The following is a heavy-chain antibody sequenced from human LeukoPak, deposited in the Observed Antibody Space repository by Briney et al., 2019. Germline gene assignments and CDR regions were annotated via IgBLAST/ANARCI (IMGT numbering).Heavy chain of an antibody. CDR3: ARAPRPPMRRSFDT. D-gene: IGHD3-22*01. V-gene: IGHV4-39*07. J-gene: IGHJ3*02. CDR1: GGSISSRTYS. Sequence: TSETLSLTCTVSGGSISSRTYSWGWIRQPPGKGLEWIGSIFYSGSTYYNPSLKSRVTISIDPSKNQLSLKLSSVTAADTALYFCARAPRPPMRRSFDTWGQGTMVTVSA. CDR2: IFYSGST.